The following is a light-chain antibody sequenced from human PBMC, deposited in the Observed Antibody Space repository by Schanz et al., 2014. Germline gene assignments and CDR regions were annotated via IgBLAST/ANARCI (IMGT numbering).Light chain of an antibody. CDR1: QSISSY. V-gene: IGKV1-9*01. CDR3: QQYNSYSMYT. Sequence: DIQMTQSPSSLSASVGDRVTITCRASQSISSYLNWFQHKPGKAPKLLIYAASTLQTGVPSRFSGSGSGTEFTLTISSLQPDDFATYYWQQYNSYSMYTFGQGTKLEIK. CDR2: AAS. J-gene: IGKJ2*01.